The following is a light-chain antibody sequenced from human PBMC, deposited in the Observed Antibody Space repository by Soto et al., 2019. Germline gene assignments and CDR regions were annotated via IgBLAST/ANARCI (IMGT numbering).Light chain of an antibody. CDR2: LAS. Sequence: DIVMTQSPLSLPVTPGEPASISCRSSQSLLHSNGYNYLDWYLQKPGQSPQLLIVLASNRASGVPDRFSGSGSGTDFTLRISRVEAEDLWVYYCMQTLQPPQGYTFGQGTNLEIK. CDR3: MQTLQPPQGYT. J-gene: IGKJ2*01. CDR1: QSLLHSNGYNY. V-gene: IGKV2-28*01.